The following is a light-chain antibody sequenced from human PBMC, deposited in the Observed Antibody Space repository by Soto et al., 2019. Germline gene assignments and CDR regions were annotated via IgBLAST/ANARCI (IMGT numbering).Light chain of an antibody. CDR2: DAS. CDR1: QSVSSY. Sequence: EIVLTQSPATLTLSPGERATLSGRASQSVSSYLAWYQQKPGQAPRLLIYDASNRATGIPARFSGSGSGTDFTLTISSLEPEDFAVYYCQQRSNWLWTFGQGTKWIS. J-gene: IGKJ1*01. V-gene: IGKV3-11*01. CDR3: QQRSNWLWT.